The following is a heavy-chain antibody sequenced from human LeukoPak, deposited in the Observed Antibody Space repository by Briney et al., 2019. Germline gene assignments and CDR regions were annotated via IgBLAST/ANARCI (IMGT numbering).Heavy chain of an antibody. V-gene: IGHV1-69*05. CDR1: GGTFSSYA. CDR2: IIPIFGTA. CDR3: ARFTRDYGGNSLSYYFDY. D-gene: IGHD4-23*01. J-gene: IGHJ4*02. Sequence: GASVKVSCKASGGTFSSYAISWVRQAPGQGLEWTGGIIPIFGTANYAQKFQGRVTITTDESTSTAYMELSSLRSEDTAVYYCARFTRDYGGNSLSYYFDYWGQGTLVTVSS.